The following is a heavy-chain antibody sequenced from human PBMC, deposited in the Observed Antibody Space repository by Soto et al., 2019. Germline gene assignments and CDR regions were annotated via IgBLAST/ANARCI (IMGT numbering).Heavy chain of an antibody. Sequence: SETLSLTCTVSGGSISSGGYYWSWIRQHPGKSLEWSGYINYSGSTNYNPSLKSRVTISVDTSKNQFSLKLSSVTAADTAVYYCASKRKYYDYVWGSYREDVAFDIWGQGTMVTVSS. CDR3: ASKRKYYDYVWGSYREDVAFDI. D-gene: IGHD3-16*02. J-gene: IGHJ3*02. CDR1: GGSISSGGYY. V-gene: IGHV4-31*03. CDR2: INYSGST.